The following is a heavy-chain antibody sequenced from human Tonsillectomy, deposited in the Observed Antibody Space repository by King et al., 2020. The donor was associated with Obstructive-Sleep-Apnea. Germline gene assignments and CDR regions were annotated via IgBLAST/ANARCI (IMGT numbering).Heavy chain of an antibody. J-gene: IGHJ4*02. Sequence: VQLVESGGGVVQPGGSLRLSCAASGFTFSSYCMHWGRQAPGKGLEWGAVIWYDGRNKYYSDSVKGRFTISRDKSKNTLYLQMNKLRAEETAVYYCAREGCSGGSCYPVAYYFDYWGQGTLVTVSS. CDR2: IWYDGRNK. V-gene: IGHV3-33*01. D-gene: IGHD2-15*01. CDR1: GFTFSSYC. CDR3: AREGCSGGSCYPVAYYFDY.